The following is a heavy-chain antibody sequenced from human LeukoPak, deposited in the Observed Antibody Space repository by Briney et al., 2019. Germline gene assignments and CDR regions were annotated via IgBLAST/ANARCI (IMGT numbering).Heavy chain of an antibody. Sequence: GGSLRLSCAASGFTFSNYAMHWVRKAPGKGLEWVAIISYDGSNKYYADSVKGRFTISRDNSKNTLYLQMNSPRADDTAVYYCARGRSGSHHFDSWGEGTLVTVPS. D-gene: IGHD3-10*01. CDR1: GFTFSNYA. V-gene: IGHV3-30*04. J-gene: IGHJ4*02. CDR3: ARGRSGSHHFDS. CDR2: ISYDGSNK.